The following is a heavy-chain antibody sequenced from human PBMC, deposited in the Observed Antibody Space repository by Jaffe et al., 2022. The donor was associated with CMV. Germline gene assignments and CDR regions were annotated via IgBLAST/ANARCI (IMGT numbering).Heavy chain of an antibody. V-gene: IGHV3-49*04. CDR2: IRSKAYGGTT. CDR1: GFTFGDYA. D-gene: IGHD2-2*01. J-gene: IGHJ3*02. CDR3: TRAEKYQLSRGAFDI. Sequence: EVQLVESGGGLVQPGRSLRLSCTASGFTFGDYAMSWVRQAPGKGLEWVGFIRSKAYGGTTEYAASVKGRFTISRDDSKSIAYLQMNSLKTEDTAVYYCTRAEKYQLSRGAFDIWGQGTMVTVSS.